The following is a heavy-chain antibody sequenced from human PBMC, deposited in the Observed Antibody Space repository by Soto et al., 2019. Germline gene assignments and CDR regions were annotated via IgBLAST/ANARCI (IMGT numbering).Heavy chain of an antibody. CDR3: AKIQDIVLLQSAMVDY. J-gene: IGHJ4*02. D-gene: IGHD2-2*01. CDR1: GFIFSNFA. V-gene: IGHV3-23*01. CDR2: IRQSGDRS. Sequence: PWGSLRLSCAASGFIFSNFAMYWVRRAPGKGLEWVSSIRQSGDRSSYADSAKGRFTISRDNSKNKLYLQMSSLRAEDTAVYYCAKIQDIVLLQSAMVDYWGPGTLVTVSS.